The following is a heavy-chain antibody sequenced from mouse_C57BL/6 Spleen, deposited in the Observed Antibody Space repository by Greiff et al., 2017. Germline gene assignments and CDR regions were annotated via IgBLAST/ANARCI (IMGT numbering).Heavy chain of an antibody. CDR2: ISYDGSN. J-gene: IGHJ3*01. Sequence: EVKLVESGPGLVKPSQSLSLTCSVTGYSITSGYYWNWIRQFPGNKLEWMGYISYDGSNNYNPSLKNRISITRDTSKNQFFLKLNSVTTEDTATYYCARDPYTTGGFAYWGQGTLVTVSA. CDR3: ARDPYTTGGFAY. V-gene: IGHV3-6*01. D-gene: IGHD2-12*01. CDR1: GYSITSGYY.